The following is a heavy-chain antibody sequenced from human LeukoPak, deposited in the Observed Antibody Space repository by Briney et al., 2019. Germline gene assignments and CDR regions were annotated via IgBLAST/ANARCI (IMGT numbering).Heavy chain of an antibody. CDR3: AREGYDYVWGSLAGYFDY. D-gene: IGHD3-16*01. CDR1: GFTFSSYW. CDR2: IKQDGSEK. J-gene: IGHJ4*02. V-gene: IGHV3-7*01. Sequence: GGSLRLSCAASGFTFSSYWMSWVRQAPGKGLEWVANIKQDGSEKYYVDSVKGRFTISRDNAKNSLYLQMNSLRAEDTAVYYCAREGYDYVWGSLAGYFDYWGQGTLVAVSS.